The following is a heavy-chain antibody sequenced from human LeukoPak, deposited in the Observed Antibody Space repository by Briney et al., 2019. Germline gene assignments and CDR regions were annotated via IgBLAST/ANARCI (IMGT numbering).Heavy chain of an antibody. D-gene: IGHD2/OR15-2a*01. CDR1: GFTFISYA. Sequence: GGSLRLSCAASGFTFISYAMSWVRQVPGKGLEWVSGISGSSGSTYYADSVRGRFTTSRDNSKNTLYLQMNSLKVEDTAVYYCAKVRSHVIPSAGGAAFDIWGQGTMVTVSS. CDR2: ISGSSGST. CDR3: AKVRSHVIPSAGGAAFDI. J-gene: IGHJ3*02. V-gene: IGHV3-23*01.